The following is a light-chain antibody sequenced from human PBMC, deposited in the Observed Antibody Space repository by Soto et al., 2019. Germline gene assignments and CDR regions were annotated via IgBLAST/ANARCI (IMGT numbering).Light chain of an antibody. Sequence: EIVLTQSPGTLSLSPGERATLFCRASQSGSSSYLAWYQQKPGQAPSLLIYAASIRATGIPDRFSGGGSGTYFNHSISRLEPEDFALYFGQQYGSSPFTFGQGTKVEIK. V-gene: IGKV3-20*01. CDR3: QQYGSSPFT. CDR2: AAS. CDR1: QSGSSSY. J-gene: IGKJ2*01.